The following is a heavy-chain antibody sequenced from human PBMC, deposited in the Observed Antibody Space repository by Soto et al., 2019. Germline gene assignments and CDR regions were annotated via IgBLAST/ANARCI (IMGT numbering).Heavy chain of an antibody. CDR3: ARDKQGSGWYGYFQH. J-gene: IGHJ1*01. Sequence: SETLSLTCTVSGGSVSSGSYYWSWIRQPPGKGLEWIGYIYYSGSTNYNPSLKSRVTISVDTSKNQFSLKLSSVTAADTAVYYCARDKQGSGWYGYFQHWGQGTLVTVSS. V-gene: IGHV4-61*01. CDR1: GGSVSSGSYY. D-gene: IGHD6-19*01. CDR2: IYYSGST.